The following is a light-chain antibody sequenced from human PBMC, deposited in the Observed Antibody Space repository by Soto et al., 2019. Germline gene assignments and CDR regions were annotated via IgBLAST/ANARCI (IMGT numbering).Light chain of an antibody. CDR1: QSVSSSY. J-gene: IGKJ1*01. CDR2: GAS. CDR3: QQYGSSPLT. V-gene: IGKV3-20*01. Sequence: IVLTQSPGTLSLSPGERATLSCRASQSVSSSYLAWYQQKPGQAPRLLIYGASSRATGIPDRFSGSGSVTDFTLTISRLEPEDFAVYYCQQYGSSPLTFGQGTKVEIK.